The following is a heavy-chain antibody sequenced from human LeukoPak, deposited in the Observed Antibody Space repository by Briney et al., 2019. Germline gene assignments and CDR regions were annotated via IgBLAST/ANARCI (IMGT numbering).Heavy chain of an antibody. Sequence: ASVKVSCKASGYTLTGYYMHWVRQAPGQGLEWMGWINPNSGGTNYAQKFQGRVTMTRDTSISTAYMELSRLRSDDTAVYYCAREPPRITIFGVVNYYFDYWGQGTLVTVSS. CDR1: GYTLTGYY. J-gene: IGHJ4*02. CDR3: AREPPRITIFGVVNYYFDY. CDR2: INPNSGGT. D-gene: IGHD3-3*01. V-gene: IGHV1-2*02.